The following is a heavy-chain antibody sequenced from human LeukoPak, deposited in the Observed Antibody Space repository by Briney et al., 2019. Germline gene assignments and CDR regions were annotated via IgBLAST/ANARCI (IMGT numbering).Heavy chain of an antibody. V-gene: IGHV1-69*11. CDR3: TIIPNVILFTHYFEY. CDR2: IIPFLGTT. Sequence: ASVKVSCKASGGVFTTYAISWVRQAPGQGLEWMGSIIPFLGTTNYAQKFQGRVTITADEPTRTAYMELTYVRSDDTAVYYCTIIPNVILFTHYFEYWGQGTLVTVSS. CDR1: GGVFTTYA. D-gene: IGHD2-21*01. J-gene: IGHJ4*02.